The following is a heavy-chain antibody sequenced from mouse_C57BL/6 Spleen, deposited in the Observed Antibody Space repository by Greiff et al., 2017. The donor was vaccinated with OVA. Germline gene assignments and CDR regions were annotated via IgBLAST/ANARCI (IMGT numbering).Heavy chain of an antibody. CDR2: ISYSGST. D-gene: IGHD1-1*01. V-gene: IGHV3-8*01. J-gene: IGHJ4*01. CDR1: GYSITSDY. Sequence: VQLQQSGPGLAKPSQTLSLTCSVTGYSITSDYWNWIRKFPGNKLEYMGYISYSGSTYYNPSLKSRISITRDTSKNQYYLQLNSVTTEDTATYYCARYEPYYYGSGYAMDYWGQGTSVTVSS. CDR3: ARYEPYYYGSGYAMDY.